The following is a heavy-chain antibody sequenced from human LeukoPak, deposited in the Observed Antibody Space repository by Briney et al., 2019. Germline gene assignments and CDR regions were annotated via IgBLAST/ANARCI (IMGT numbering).Heavy chain of an antibody. CDR3: ARRGIWSPYYFDY. J-gene: IGHJ4*02. CDR1: GFTFSSYW. D-gene: IGHD2/OR15-2a*01. Sequence: PGGTLRLSCAASGFTFSSYWMSWVRQAPGKGLEWVANIKQDGSEKYYVDSVKGRFTISRDNAKNSLYLQINSLRAEDTAVYYCARRGIWSPYYFDYRGQGTLVTVSS. CDR2: IKQDGSEK. V-gene: IGHV3-7*01.